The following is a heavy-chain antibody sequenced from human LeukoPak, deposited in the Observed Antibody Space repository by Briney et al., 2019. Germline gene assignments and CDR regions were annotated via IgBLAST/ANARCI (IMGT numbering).Heavy chain of an antibody. V-gene: IGHV4-34*01. CDR3: ARRPMYYGSGSYYRY. D-gene: IGHD3-10*01. J-gene: IGHJ4*02. CDR1: GGSFSGYY. CDR2: INHSGST. Sequence: SETLSLTCAVYGGSFSGYYWSWIRQPPGKGLEWIGEINHSGSTNYNPSLKSRVTISVDTSKNQFSLKLSSVTAADTAVYYCARRPMYYGSGSYYRYWGQGTLVTVSS.